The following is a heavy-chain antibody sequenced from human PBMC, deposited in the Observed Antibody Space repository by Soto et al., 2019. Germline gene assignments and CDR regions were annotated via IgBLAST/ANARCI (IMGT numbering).Heavy chain of an antibody. CDR1: GGSISSSSYY. CDR3: ARRLSSSGYYPHYYYYGMDV. J-gene: IGHJ6*02. Sequence: PSETLSLTCTVSGGSISSSSYYWGWIRQPPGKGLEWIGSTYYSGSTYYNPSLKSRVTISVDTSKNQFSLKLSSVTAADTAVYYCARRLSSSGYYPHYYYYGMDVWGQGTTVTVSS. CDR2: TYYSGST. V-gene: IGHV4-39*01. D-gene: IGHD3-22*01.